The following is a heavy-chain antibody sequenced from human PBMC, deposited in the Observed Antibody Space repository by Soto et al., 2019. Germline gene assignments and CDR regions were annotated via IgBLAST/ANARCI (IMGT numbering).Heavy chain of an antibody. CDR2: ISAYNGNT. V-gene: IGHV1-18*01. CDR3: ATNYYDILTGYYKNMYYGMDV. J-gene: IGHJ6*02. Sequence: ASVKVSCKASGYTFTSYGISWVRHAPGQGLEWMGWISAYNGNTNYAQKLQGRVTMTTYTSTSTADRELRSQRSDDTAVYYCATNYYDILTGYYKNMYYGMDVWGQGTTVTVSS. D-gene: IGHD3-9*01. CDR1: GYTFTSYG.